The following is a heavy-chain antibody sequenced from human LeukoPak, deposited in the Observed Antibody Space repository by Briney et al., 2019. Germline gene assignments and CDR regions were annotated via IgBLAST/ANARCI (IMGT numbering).Heavy chain of an antibody. V-gene: IGHV3-48*03. Sequence: GGSLRLPCAASGFTFSSYEMNWVRQAPGKGLEWVSYISSSGSTIYYADSVRGRFTISRDNAKNSLYLQMNSLRAEDTAVYYCARDSRGMDVWGKGTTVTVSS. J-gene: IGHJ6*04. CDR2: ISSSGSTI. CDR3: ARDSRGMDV. CDR1: GFTFSSYE.